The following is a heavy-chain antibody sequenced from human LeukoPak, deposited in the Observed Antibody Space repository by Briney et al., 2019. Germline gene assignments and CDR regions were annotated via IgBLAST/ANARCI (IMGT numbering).Heavy chain of an antibody. J-gene: IGHJ4*02. Sequence: SETLSLTCTVSGGSISSSSYYWGWIRQPPGKGLEWIRSIYYSGSTYYNPSLKSRVTISVDTSKNQFSLKLSSVTAADTAVYYCARLPHMITFGGVIAYFDYWGQGTLVTVSS. D-gene: IGHD3-16*02. CDR3: ARLPHMITFGGVIAYFDY. CDR1: GGSISSSSYY. CDR2: IYYSGST. V-gene: IGHV4-39*01.